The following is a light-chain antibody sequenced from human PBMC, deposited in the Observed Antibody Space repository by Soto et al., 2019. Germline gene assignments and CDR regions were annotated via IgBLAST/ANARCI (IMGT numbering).Light chain of an antibody. CDR1: QNIKNNF. CDR3: QQYGGTPVT. CDR2: GAG. Sequence: EIVLTESPGTLSLTPGERASLSCRASQNIKNNFFAWYQQKPGQAPRLLIYGAGSRATGIPDRFSGSGSGTDFTLTISRLEPEDFAVYYCQQYGGTPVTFGQGTKVDIK. V-gene: IGKV3-20*01. J-gene: IGKJ1*01.